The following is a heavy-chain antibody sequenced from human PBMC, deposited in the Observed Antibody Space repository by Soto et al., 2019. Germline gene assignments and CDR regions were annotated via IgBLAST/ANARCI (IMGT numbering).Heavy chain of an antibody. V-gene: IGHV4-30-4*01. J-gene: IGHJ5*02. CDR2: IYYTGST. Sequence: QVQLQESGPGLVKPSQTLSLTCTVSGGSISSGDSYWSWIRQPPGKGLEWIGYIYYTGSTYYSPSPKSRLTISINTSKNQFSLKLNSVTAADTAVYYCASVNRYCSGGGCTPNWFDPWGQGTLVTVS. CDR1: GGSISSGDSY. D-gene: IGHD2-15*01. CDR3: ASVNRYCSGGGCTPNWFDP.